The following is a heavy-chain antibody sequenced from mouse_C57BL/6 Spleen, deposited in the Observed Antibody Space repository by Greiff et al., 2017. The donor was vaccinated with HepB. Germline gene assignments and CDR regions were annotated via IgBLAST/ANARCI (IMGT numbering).Heavy chain of an antibody. CDR3: ARGYDYDSGYYFDY. Sequence: EVKLVESGGGLVKPGGSLKLSCAASGFTFSSYTMSWVRQTPEKRLEWVATISGGGGNTYYPDSVKGRFTISRDNAKNTLYLQMSSLRSEDTALYYGARGYDYDSGYYFDYWGQGTTLTVSS. D-gene: IGHD2-4*01. CDR1: GFTFSSYT. V-gene: IGHV5-9*01. J-gene: IGHJ2*01. CDR2: ISGGGGNT.